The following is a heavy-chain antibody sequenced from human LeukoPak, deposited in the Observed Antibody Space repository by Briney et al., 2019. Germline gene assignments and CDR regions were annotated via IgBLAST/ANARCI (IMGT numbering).Heavy chain of an antibody. CDR3: ARDPGGNQNGFDI. J-gene: IGHJ3*02. CDR1: GFTVSRSY. Sequence: GGSLRLSCAASGFTVSRSYMSWVRQAPGKGLEWVSVIHSGGSTYYADSVKGTFTISRDNSKNTLYLQMNSLRGEDTAIYYCARDPGGNQNGFDIWGQGTMVTVSS. CDR2: IHSGGST. V-gene: IGHV3-66*01. D-gene: IGHD3-16*01.